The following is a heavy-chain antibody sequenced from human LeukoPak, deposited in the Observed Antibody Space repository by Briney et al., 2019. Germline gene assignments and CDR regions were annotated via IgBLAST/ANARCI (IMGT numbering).Heavy chain of an antibody. CDR2: INHSGST. D-gene: IGHD6-6*01. Sequence: SETLSLTCAVYAGSFSGYYWSWLRQPPGKGLEWIGEINHSGSTNYNPSLKSRVTISVDTSKNQFSLKLSSVTAADTAVYYCARRGSSAGSFDYWGQGTLVTVSS. CDR1: AGSFSGYY. V-gene: IGHV4-34*01. CDR3: ARRGSSAGSFDY. J-gene: IGHJ4*02.